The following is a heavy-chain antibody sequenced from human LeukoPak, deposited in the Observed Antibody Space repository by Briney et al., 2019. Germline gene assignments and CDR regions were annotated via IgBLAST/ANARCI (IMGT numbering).Heavy chain of an antibody. Sequence: GGSLRLSCAASGFTFSSYAMNWVRQAPGKGLEYVSSISYNGGSTYYADSVKGRFTISRDNSKNTLYLQMNSLRAEDTAVYYCAKGLCSSTSCYSLYWGQGTLVTVSS. V-gene: IGHV3-64*04. D-gene: IGHD2-2*01. CDR2: ISYNGGST. CDR3: AKGLCSSTSCYSLY. CDR1: GFTFSSYA. J-gene: IGHJ4*02.